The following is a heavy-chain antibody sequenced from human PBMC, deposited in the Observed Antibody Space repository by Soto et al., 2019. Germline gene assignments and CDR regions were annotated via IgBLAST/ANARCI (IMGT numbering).Heavy chain of an antibody. J-gene: IGHJ5*02. CDR3: AHRLGTTVDPWEIGWFDP. D-gene: IGHD4-17*01. Sequence: QITLKESGPTLVKPTQTLTLTCTFSGFSLSTSGVGVGWIRQPPGKALEWLALIYWDDDKRYSPSLKSRLTITKDTSKNQVVLTMTNMDPVDTATYYCAHRLGTTVDPWEIGWFDPWGQGTLVTVSS. V-gene: IGHV2-5*02. CDR2: IYWDDDK. CDR1: GFSLSTSGVG.